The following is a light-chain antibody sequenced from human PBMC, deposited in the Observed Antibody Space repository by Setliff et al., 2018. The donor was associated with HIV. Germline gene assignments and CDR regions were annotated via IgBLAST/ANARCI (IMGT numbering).Light chain of an antibody. CDR3: SSYTSGSTYV. J-gene: IGLJ1*01. Sequence: SVLTQPASVSGSPGQSITISCTGTSSDVGGYNYVSWYQQHPGKAPKLMIYDVSKRPSGVSNRFSGSKSGNTASLTISGLQAEDEADYYCSSYTSGSTYVFGSGTKVTVL. CDR1: SSDVGGYNY. CDR2: DVS. V-gene: IGLV2-14*01.